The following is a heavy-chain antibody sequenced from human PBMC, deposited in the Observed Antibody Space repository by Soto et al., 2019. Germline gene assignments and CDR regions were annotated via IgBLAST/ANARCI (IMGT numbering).Heavy chain of an antibody. V-gene: IGHV3-7*03. J-gene: IGHJ4*02. CDR3: AAGIGYLFDY. CDR1: GLTLSCYW. Sequence: EVDLVESGGDLVQPGGSLRLSCEASGLTLSCYWMNWVRQAPGKGLEWVAIIKKDGSERHYVDSVKGRFTISRDNARNSLYLHMNDPRAEDTAVYYCAAGIGYLFDYWGRGTLVTVSS. CDR2: IKKDGSER. D-gene: IGHD5-12*01.